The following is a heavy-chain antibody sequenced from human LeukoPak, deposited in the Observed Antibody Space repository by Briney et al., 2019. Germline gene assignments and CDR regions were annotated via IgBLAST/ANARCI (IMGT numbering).Heavy chain of an antibody. V-gene: IGHV4-4*02. CDR1: GGSISSSNW. Sequence: SETLSLTCAVSGGSISSSNWWSWVRQPPGKGLEWIGEIYHSGSTNYNPSLKSRVTISVDKSKNQFSLKLSSVTAADTAVYYCARSQRTAMDRYYYGMDVWGQGTTVTVSS. D-gene: IGHD5-18*01. J-gene: IGHJ6*02. CDR2: IYHSGST. CDR3: ARSQRTAMDRYYYGMDV.